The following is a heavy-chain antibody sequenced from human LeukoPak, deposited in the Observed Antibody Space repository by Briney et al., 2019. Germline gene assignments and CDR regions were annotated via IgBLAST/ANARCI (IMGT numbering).Heavy chain of an antibody. V-gene: IGHV1-69*04. CDR1: GGTFSSYA. D-gene: IGHD4-17*01. J-gene: IGHJ6*02. Sequence: GSSVKVSCKASGGTFSSYAISWVRQAPGQGLEWMGRIIPILGIANYALKFQGRVTITADKSTSTAYMELSSLRSEDTAVYYCARDPTVTTPPRSILTYGMDVWGQGTTVTVSS. CDR2: IIPILGIA. CDR3: ARDPTVTTPPRSILTYGMDV.